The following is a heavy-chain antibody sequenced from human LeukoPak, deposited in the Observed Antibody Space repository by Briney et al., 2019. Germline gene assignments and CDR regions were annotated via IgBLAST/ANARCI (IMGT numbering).Heavy chain of an antibody. CDR2: IYSGGST. D-gene: IGHD6-13*01. V-gene: IGHV3-66*01. CDR1: GFTVSSNY. Sequence: GGSLRLSCAASGFTVSSNYMSWVRQAPGKGLEWVSVIYSGGSTYYADSVKGRFTISRDNSKNTLYLQMNSLRAEDTAVYYCVRGGIAAAGTSYYFDYWGQGTLVTVSS. CDR3: VRGGIAAAGTSYYFDY. J-gene: IGHJ4*02.